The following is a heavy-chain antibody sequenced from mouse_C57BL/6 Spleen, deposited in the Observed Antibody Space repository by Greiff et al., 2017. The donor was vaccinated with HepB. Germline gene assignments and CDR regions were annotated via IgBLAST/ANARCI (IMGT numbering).Heavy chain of an antibody. D-gene: IGHD1-1*02. J-gene: IGHJ1*03. V-gene: IGHV2-3*01. CDR2: IWGDGST. Sequence: VKVIESGPGLVAPSQSLSITCTVSGFSLTSYGVSWVRQPPGKGLEWLGVIWGDGSTNYHSALISTLSISKDNSKSQVFLKLNSLQTDDTATYYCAKRGWDWYFDVWGTGTTVTVSS. CDR3: AKRGWDWYFDV. CDR1: GFSLTSYG.